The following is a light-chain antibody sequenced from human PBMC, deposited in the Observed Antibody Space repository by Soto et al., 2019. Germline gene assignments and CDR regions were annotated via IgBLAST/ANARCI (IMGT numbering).Light chain of an antibody. Sequence: EIVLTQSPDTLSLSPGERATLSCRASQSIGSSYLAWYQQTPGQPPRLLIYGASYRATGIPDRFSGSGSGTDFTLTISRLEPEDFAVYYCQHYGSSPPYTFGQGTKLEIK. CDR2: GAS. J-gene: IGKJ2*01. CDR1: QSIGSSY. V-gene: IGKV3-20*01. CDR3: QHYGSSPPYT.